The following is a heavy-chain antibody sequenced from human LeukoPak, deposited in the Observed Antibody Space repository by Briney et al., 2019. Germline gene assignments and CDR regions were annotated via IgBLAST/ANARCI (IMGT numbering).Heavy chain of an antibody. D-gene: IGHD5-18*01. CDR3: AGRPTGYSSGYIH. J-gene: IGHJ4*02. CDR1: GFTVSSNY. Sequence: QSGGSLRLSCAASGFTVSSNYMNWVRQAPGKGLEWVSVIYGGGNIYYADSVKGRFTISRDNSENIVYLQMNNLRVEDTAVYYCAGRPTGYSSGYIHWGQGTLVTVSS. CDR2: IYGGGNI. V-gene: IGHV3-53*01.